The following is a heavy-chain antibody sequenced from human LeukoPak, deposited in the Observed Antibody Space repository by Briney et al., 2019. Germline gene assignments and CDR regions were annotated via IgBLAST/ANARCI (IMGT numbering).Heavy chain of an antibody. V-gene: IGHV3-74*01. CDR2: INRDGSIT. Sequence: PGGSLRLSCAASGFTFGNYWLHWVRQAPGKGLVWVSRINRDGSITKYADSVKGRFTVSRDNAKNTLDLQMNSLRAEDTAVYYCARGEQLNYFAYWGQGTLVTVSS. D-gene: IGHD1/OR15-1a*01. CDR3: ARGEQLNYFAY. J-gene: IGHJ4*02. CDR1: GFTFGNYW.